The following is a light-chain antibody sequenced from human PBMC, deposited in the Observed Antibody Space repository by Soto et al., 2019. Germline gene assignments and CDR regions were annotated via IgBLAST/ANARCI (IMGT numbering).Light chain of an antibody. CDR1: ESISTW. V-gene: IGKV1-5*01. CDR2: DAS. J-gene: IGKJ1*01. CDR3: QQYHSLWA. Sequence: DIQMTQSPSTVSASVGDRVTITCRASESISTWLAWYQQKPGQAPKLLIYDASISDSGVPARFSGSGSGTEFTLTVSNLQPDDSATYYCQQYHSLWAFGQGTKVEIK.